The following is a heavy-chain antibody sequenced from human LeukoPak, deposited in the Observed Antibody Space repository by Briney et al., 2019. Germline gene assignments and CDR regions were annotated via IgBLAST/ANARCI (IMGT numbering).Heavy chain of an antibody. CDR3: ARDGNCSYYMDV. CDR2: ISGDNGNT. CDR1: GYTFRNYG. V-gene: IGHV1-18*01. Sequence: GASVKVSCKACGYTFRNYGINWVRQAPGQGLEWMGWISGDNGNTNYAQKVQGRVTMTRDTSTSTAHMELRSLRSDDTAVYYCARDGNCSYYMDVWGKGTTVTVSS. J-gene: IGHJ6*03. D-gene: IGHD2-21*01.